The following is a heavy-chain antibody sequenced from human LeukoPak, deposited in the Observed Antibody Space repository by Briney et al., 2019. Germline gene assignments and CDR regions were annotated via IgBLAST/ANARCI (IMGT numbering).Heavy chain of an antibody. Sequence: GGSLRLSCVASGFTFSSHAMHWVRQAPGKGLEWVAVMSLDGSYEYYADSVKGRFTISRDNSKNMLYLQINSLRAEDTAVYYCAGRPSRDTDRSGYYDIDYWGQGTLVTVSS. CDR2: MSLDGSYE. J-gene: IGHJ4*02. CDR1: GFTFSSHA. V-gene: IGHV3-30*04. D-gene: IGHD3-22*01. CDR3: AGRPSRDTDRSGYYDIDY.